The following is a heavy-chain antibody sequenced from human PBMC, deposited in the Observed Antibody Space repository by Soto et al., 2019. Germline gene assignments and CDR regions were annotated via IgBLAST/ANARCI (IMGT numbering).Heavy chain of an antibody. CDR3: ARVSIAAAGSTTHYYYYYGMDV. D-gene: IGHD6-13*01. Sequence: ASVKVSCKASGGTLSSYAISWVRQAPGQGLEWMGGIIPIFGTANYAQKFQGRVTITADESTSTAYMELSSLRSEDTAVYYCARVSIAAAGSTTHYYYYYGMDVWGQGTTVTVSS. J-gene: IGHJ6*02. CDR1: GGTLSSYA. CDR2: IIPIFGTA. V-gene: IGHV1-69*13.